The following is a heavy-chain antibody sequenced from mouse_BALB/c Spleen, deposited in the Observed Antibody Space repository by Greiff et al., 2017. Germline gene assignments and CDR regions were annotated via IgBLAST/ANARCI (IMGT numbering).Heavy chain of an antibody. CDR1: GYTFSSYW. V-gene: IGHV1-9*01. D-gene: IGHD2-4*01. Sequence: QVQLQQSGAELMKPGASVKISCKATGYTFSSYWIEWVRQRPGHGLEWIGEILPGSGSTNYNEKFKGKATFTADTSSNTAYMQLSSLTSEDSAVYYCARFDYDVWYFDVWGAGTTVTVSS. CDR2: ILPGSGST. CDR3: ARFDYDVWYFDV. J-gene: IGHJ1*01.